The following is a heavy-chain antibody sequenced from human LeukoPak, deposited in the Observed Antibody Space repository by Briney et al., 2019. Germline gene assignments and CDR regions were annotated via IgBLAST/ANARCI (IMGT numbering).Heavy chain of an antibody. CDR2: IVVGSGNT. CDR3: AAASNYYDRSNYYSYAMDV. V-gene: IGHV1-58*01. Sequence: ASVKVSCKASGFTFTTSAVQWVRQARGQRLEWIGWIVVGSGNTNYAQKFQERVTITRDMSTSTVYMDLSSQRSEGTAVYYCAAASNYYDRSNYYSYAMDVWGQGTTVNGSS. D-gene: IGHD3-22*01. CDR1: GFTFTTSA. J-gene: IGHJ6*02.